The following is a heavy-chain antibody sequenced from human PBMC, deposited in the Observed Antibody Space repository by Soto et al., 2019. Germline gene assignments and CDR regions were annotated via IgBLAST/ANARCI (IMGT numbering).Heavy chain of an antibody. V-gene: IGHV3-30-3*01. D-gene: IGHD2-15*01. CDR2: ISYDGSNK. Sequence: PGGSLSLSCAASGFTFSSYAMHWVRQAPGKGLEWVAVISYDGSNKYYADSVKGRFTISRDNSKNTLYLQMNSLRAEDTAVCYCARDRYCSGGSCYSGPYYYYYGMDVWGQGTTVTVSS. CDR3: ARDRYCSGGSCYSGPYYYYYGMDV. J-gene: IGHJ6*02. CDR1: GFTFSSYA.